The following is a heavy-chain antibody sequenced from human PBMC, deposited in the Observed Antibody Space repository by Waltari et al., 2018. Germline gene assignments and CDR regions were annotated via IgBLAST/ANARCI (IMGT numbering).Heavy chain of an antibody. CDR3: ARSIAAAGIDY. J-gene: IGHJ4*02. V-gene: IGHV1-69*05. CDR1: GGTFSSYA. CDR2: IIPIFGTA. Sequence: QVQLVQAGAEVKKPGSSVKVSCKASGGTFSSYAISWVRQAPGPGLEWMGGIIPIFGTANYAQKFQGRVTITTDESTSPAYMELSSLRSEDTAVYYCARSIAAAGIDYWGQGTLVTVSS. D-gene: IGHD6-13*01.